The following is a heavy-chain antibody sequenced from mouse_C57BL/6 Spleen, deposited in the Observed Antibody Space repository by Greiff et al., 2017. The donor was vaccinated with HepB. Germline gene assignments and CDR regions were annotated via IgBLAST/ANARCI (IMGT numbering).Heavy chain of an antibody. V-gene: IGHV1-55*01. CDR3: ARETTVVATRDY. CDR2: IYPGSGST. CDR1: GYTFTSYW. D-gene: IGHD1-1*01. J-gene: IGHJ2*01. Sequence: VQLQQPGAELVKPGASVKMSCKASGYTFTSYWITWVKQRPGQGLERIGDIYPGSGSTNYNEKFKSKATLTVDTSSSTAYMQLSSLTSEDSAVYYCARETTVVATRDYWGQGTTLTVSS.